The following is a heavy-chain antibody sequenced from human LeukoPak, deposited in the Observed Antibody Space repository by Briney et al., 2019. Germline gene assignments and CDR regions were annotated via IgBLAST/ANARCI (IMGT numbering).Heavy chain of an antibody. D-gene: IGHD3-22*01. V-gene: IGHV1-69*04. Sequence: SVKVSCKASGGTFSSYAISWVRQAPGQGLEWMGRIIPILGIANYAQKFQGRVAITADKSTSTAYMELSSLRSEDTAVYYCARGTYYDSSGYVDYWGQGTLVTVSS. CDR2: IIPILGIA. J-gene: IGHJ4*02. CDR3: ARGTYYDSSGYVDY. CDR1: GGTFSSYA.